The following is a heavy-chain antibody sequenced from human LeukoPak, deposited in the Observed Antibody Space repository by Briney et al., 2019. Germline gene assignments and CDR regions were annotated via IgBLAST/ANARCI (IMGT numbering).Heavy chain of an antibody. J-gene: IGHJ5*02. CDR2: INHSGST. D-gene: IGHD3-22*01. Sequence: LSETLSLPCAVYGGSFSGYYWSWIRQPPGKGLEWIGEINHSGSTNYNPSLKSRVTISVDTSKNQFSLKLSSVTAADTAVYYCARRRMIVVVNNWFDPWGQGTLVTVSS. CDR1: GGSFSGYY. V-gene: IGHV4-34*01. CDR3: ARRRMIVVVNNWFDP.